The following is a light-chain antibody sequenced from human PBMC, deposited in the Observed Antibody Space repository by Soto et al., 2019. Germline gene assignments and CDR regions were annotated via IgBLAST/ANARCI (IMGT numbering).Light chain of an antibody. V-gene: IGKV3-15*01. CDR1: QSVDHN. J-gene: IGKJ1*01. CDR2: GAS. Sequence: EIVMTQSPATLSVSPGERVTLSCRSSQSVDHNVAWYQHKPGQTHRLVIYGASSRSAAFPARFSGSGSGTEFTLTIASLQSEDFAVYSCQQYNDWLTWSFGQGTKVDLK. CDR3: QQYNDWLTWS.